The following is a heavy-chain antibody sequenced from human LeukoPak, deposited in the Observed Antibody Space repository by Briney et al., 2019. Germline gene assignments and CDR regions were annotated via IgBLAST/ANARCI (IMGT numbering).Heavy chain of an antibody. Sequence: GGSLRLSCAASGFTLSNCAMTWVRQAPGKGLEWVSGIDTKGTRTYYADSVKGRFTISRDNSKNTLFLQMNSLRAEDTAVYYCVKEVVATIPPLWGQGTLVTVSS. CDR1: GFTLSNCA. CDR3: VKEVVATIPPL. D-gene: IGHD5-12*01. J-gene: IGHJ4*02. CDR2: IDTKGTRT. V-gene: IGHV3-23*01.